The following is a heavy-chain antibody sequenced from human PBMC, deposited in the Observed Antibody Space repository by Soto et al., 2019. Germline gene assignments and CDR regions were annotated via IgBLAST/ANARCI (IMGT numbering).Heavy chain of an antibody. CDR2: INQDGSAK. Sequence: EVQLVESGGGVVQPGGSLRLSCAVSGFTFGNQWMSWVRQAPGKGLEWVANINQDGSAKSHVDSVEGRFTISRDNAKNSLYLQMNSLRVGDTAVYYCARGPFWGQGTLVTVSS. J-gene: IGHJ4*02. CDR1: GFTFGNQW. D-gene: IGHD3-3*02. V-gene: IGHV3-7*01. CDR3: ARGPF.